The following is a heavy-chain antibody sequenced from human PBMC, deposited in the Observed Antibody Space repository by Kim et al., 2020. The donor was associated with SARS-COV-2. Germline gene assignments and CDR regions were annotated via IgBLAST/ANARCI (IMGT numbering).Heavy chain of an antibody. CDR1: GFTFSSQT. Sequence: GGSLRLSCVASGFTFSSQTMSWVRQAPGKGLEWISYISRSSSTIYYADSVKGRFTISRDDAKDSLFLQMNSLRDEDTAVYYCARGGTYLPVWGQGTLVTVSS. V-gene: IGHV3-48*02. J-gene: IGHJ4*02. D-gene: IGHD3-16*01. CDR3: ARGGTYLPV. CDR2: ISRSSSTI.